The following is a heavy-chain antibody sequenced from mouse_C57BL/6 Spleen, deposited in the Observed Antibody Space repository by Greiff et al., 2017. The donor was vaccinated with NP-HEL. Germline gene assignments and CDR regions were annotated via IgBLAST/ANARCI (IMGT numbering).Heavy chain of an antibody. CDR3: ARRGYGGAMDY. Sequence: VQLQQSGPELVKPGASVKLSCTASGYTFTSYDINWVKQRPGQGLEWIGWIYPRDGSTKYNEKFKGKATLTVDTSSSTAYLELHSLTSEDSAVYFCARRGYGGAMDYWGQGTSVTVSS. D-gene: IGHD2-2*01. CDR1: GYTFTSYD. CDR2: IYPRDGST. V-gene: IGHV1-85*01. J-gene: IGHJ4*01.